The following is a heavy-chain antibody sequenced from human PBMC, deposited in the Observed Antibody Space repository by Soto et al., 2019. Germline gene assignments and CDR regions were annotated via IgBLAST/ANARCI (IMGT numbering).Heavy chain of an antibody. D-gene: IGHD3-16*01. CDR2: IAYDGSIE. CDR3: AKNDDSFDA. V-gene: IGHV3-30*18. CDR1: GFTFSSYG. J-gene: IGHJ4*02. Sequence: QVQLVESGGGVVQPGRSLRLSCAASGFTFSSYGMNWVHQAPGKGLDWVAVIAYDGSIEYYADSVKGRFTISRDNSKNTLYLQMNSLRAEDTAVYYCAKNDDSFDAWGQGTLVTVSS.